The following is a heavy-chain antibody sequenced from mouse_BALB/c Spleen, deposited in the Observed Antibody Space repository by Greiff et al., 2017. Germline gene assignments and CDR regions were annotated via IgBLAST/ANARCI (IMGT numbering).Heavy chain of an antibody. CDR1: GYSITSDYA. Sequence: EVKLQESGPGLVKPSQSLSLTCTVTGYSITSDYAWNWIRQFPGNKLEWMGYISYSGSTSYNPSLKSRISITRDTSKNQFFLQLNSVTTEDTATYYCARGIYYGSYYAMDYWGQGTSVTVSS. D-gene: IGHD2-2*01. V-gene: IGHV3-2*02. J-gene: IGHJ4*01. CDR3: ARGIYYGSYYAMDY. CDR2: ISYSGST.